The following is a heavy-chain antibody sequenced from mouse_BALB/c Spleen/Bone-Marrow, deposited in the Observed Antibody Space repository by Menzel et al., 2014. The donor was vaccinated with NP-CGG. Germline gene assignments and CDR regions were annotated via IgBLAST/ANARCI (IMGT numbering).Heavy chain of an antibody. CDR1: GFDFRRYW. CDR3: ARRNYSCNLVV. CDR2: INPDNSTV. Sequence: EVQLQESGGGLVQPGGSLKLSCAASGFDFRRYWMRWVRQAPGKGLEWIGEINPDNSTVNYTPSLQDKFIISRDKASNPLFSQMSKVRSDDSSLYYGARRNYSCNLVVWGAGTTVTVSS. D-gene: IGHD2-1*01. J-gene: IGHJ1*01. V-gene: IGHV4-1*02.